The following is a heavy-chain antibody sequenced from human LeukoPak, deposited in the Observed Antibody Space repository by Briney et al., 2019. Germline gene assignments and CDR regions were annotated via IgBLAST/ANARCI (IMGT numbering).Heavy chain of an antibody. CDR2: INHSGST. Sequence: PSETLSLTCAVYGGSFSGYYWSWIRQPPGKGLEWIAEINHSGSTNYNPSLKSRVTISVDTSKNQFSLKLSSMTAADTAVYYCARGLSRAYYYGSGSYANWFDPWGQGTLVTVSS. J-gene: IGHJ5*02. CDR3: ARGLSRAYYYGSGSYANWFDP. D-gene: IGHD3-10*01. V-gene: IGHV4-34*01. CDR1: GGSFSGYY.